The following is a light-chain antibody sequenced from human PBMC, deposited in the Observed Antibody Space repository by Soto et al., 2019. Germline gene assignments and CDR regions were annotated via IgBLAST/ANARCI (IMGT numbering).Light chain of an antibody. CDR2: DVN. Sequence: QSALTQPASVSGSPGQSITISCTGTSSDVGGYNYVSWYQHHPGKAPKLMIYDVNNRPSGVSNRFSGSKSGNTASLTISGLQAEDEAHYYCSSYTSSSTHVVFGGGTKVTVL. CDR1: SSDVGGYNY. CDR3: SSYTSSSTHVV. V-gene: IGLV2-14*03. J-gene: IGLJ2*01.